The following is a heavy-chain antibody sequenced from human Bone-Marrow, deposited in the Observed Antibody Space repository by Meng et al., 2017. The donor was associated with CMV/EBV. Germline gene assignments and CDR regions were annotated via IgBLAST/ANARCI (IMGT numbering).Heavy chain of an antibody. D-gene: IGHD2-2*02. CDR2: IYYSGST. Sequence: SETLSLTCTVSGGSISSGGYYWSWIRQHPGKGLEWIGYIYYSGSTYYNPSLKSRVTISVDTSKNQFSLKLSSVTAADTAVYYCARTRQYCSSTSCYRMQGHYFDYWGQGTRVTVSS. V-gene: IGHV4-31*03. CDR3: ARTRQYCSSTSCYRMQGHYFDY. J-gene: IGHJ4*02. CDR1: GGSISSGGYY.